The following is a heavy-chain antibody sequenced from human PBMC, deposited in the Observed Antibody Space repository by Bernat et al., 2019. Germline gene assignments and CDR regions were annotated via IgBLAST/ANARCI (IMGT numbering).Heavy chain of an antibody. CDR2: ISYDGSNK. D-gene: IGHD5-18*01. Sequence: QVQLVESGGGVVQPGRSLRLSCAASGFTFSSYGMHWVRQAPGKGLEWVAVISYDGSNKYYADSVKGRFTISRDNSKNTLYLQMNSLRAEDTAVYYCAKDRRIQLWLRAGAFDYWGQGTLVTVSS. CDR3: AKDRRIQLWLRAGAFDY. V-gene: IGHV3-30*18. J-gene: IGHJ4*02. CDR1: GFTFSSYG.